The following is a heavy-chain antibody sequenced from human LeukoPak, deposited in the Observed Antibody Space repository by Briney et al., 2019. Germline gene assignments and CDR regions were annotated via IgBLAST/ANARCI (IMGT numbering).Heavy chain of an antibody. D-gene: IGHD3-9*01. J-gene: IGHJ4*02. V-gene: IGHV3-74*01. CDR2: ITSDGKNT. CDR3: AKDWLYRLDM. CDR1: GFTLSPSW. Sequence: GGSLRLSCAASGFTLSPSWMNWVRQVPGKGLVWVSRITSDGKNTVYADSVEGRFTISRDNARNTVYLQMTSLRVEDSAVYFCAKDWLYRLDMWGPGTLVTVSS.